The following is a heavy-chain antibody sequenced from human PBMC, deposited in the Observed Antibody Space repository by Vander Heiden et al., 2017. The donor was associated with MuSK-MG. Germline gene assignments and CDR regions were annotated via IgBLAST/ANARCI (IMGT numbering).Heavy chain of an antibody. CDR2: IRSKANSYAT. J-gene: IGHJ3*02. D-gene: IGHD6-19*01. CDR3: TRPTSGWSSDAFDI. Sequence: EVQLVESGGGLVQPGGPLKLSCAAAGFPFSGSAMHWVRQASGKGLEWVGRIRSKANSYATAYAASVKGRFTISRDDSKNTAYLQMNSLKTEDTAVYYCTRPTSGWSSDAFDIWGQGTMVTVSS. CDR1: GFPFSGSA. V-gene: IGHV3-73*02.